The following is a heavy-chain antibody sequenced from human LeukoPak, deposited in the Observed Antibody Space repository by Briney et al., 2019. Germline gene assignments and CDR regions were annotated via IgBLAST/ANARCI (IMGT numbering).Heavy chain of an antibody. CDR1: GFTFSSYA. V-gene: IGHV3-23*01. CDR3: AKGPGVAMFNNWFDP. CDR2: ISGSGGST. J-gene: IGHJ5*02. D-gene: IGHD3-3*01. Sequence: PGGSLTLSCAASGFTFSSYAMSWLRQAPGKGLEWVSAISGSGGSTYYADSVKGRFTISRDNSKNTLYLQMNSLRAEDTAVYYCAKGPGVAMFNNWFDPWGQGTLVTVSS.